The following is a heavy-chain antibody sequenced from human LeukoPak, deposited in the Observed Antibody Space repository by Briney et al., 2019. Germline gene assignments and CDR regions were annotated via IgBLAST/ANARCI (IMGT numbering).Heavy chain of an antibody. D-gene: IGHD3-22*01. Sequence: GGSLRLSCAASGFTFSTHGMHWVRQAPGKGLEWVAFIRYDGINKYYADSVKGRFTISRDNSKNTLYLQMNSLRAEDTAVYYCAKDRDYYDSSGYWGPFDYWGQGTLVTVSS. J-gene: IGHJ4*02. V-gene: IGHV3-30*02. CDR2: IRYDGINK. CDR3: AKDRDYYDSSGYWGPFDY. CDR1: GFTFSTHG.